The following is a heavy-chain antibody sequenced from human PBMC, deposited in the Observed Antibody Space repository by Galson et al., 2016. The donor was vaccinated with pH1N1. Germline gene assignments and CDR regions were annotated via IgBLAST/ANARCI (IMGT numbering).Heavy chain of an antibody. Sequence: QSGAEVKKPGESLKISCKASGYRFTNYWIAWVRQVPGKGLEWVGVVNPGGSTIRYGPPFQGQVTISSDKSINTAYLQWISLKASDTATYYYARQYDFGDYRGNAFDIWGQGTMVIVSS. J-gene: IGHJ3*02. V-gene: IGHV5-51*03. CDR2: VNPGGSTI. CDR3: ARQYDFGDYRGNAFDI. CDR1: GYRFTNYW. D-gene: IGHD4-17*01.